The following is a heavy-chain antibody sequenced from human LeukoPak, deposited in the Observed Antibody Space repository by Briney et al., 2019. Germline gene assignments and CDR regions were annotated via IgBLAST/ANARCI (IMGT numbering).Heavy chain of an antibody. CDR2: IKPDGSDK. D-gene: IGHD1-26*01. CDR1: GFTFSNYY. J-gene: IGHJ4*02. Sequence: PGGSLRLSCAASGFTFSNYYISWVRQAPGKGLEWVANIKPDGSDKFYVDSVKGRFTISRDNAENSLYLQMNSLRAEDTAVYFCARDREVGATIHDYWGQGTLVTVSS. V-gene: IGHV3-7*01. CDR3: ARDREVGATIHDY.